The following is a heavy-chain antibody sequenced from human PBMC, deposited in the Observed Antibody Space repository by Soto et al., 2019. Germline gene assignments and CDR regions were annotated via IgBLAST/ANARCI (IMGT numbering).Heavy chain of an antibody. J-gene: IGHJ4*02. V-gene: IGHV3-15*01. CDR1: GFTFSNVW. Sequence: EVQLVESGGGLVKPGGSLRLPCAASGFTFSNVWMTWVRQPPGKGLEWVGLIKSKVHEGTTDCAASVEDRFTISRDDSKNTLFLQINGLKTEDTAIYYCTTVKNIATGLDYWGQGTLVTVSS. CDR3: TTVKNIATGLDY. CDR2: IKSKVHEGTT. D-gene: IGHD1-1*01.